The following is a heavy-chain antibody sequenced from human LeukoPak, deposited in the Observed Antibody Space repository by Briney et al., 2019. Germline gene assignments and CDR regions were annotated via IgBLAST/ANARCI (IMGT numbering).Heavy chain of an antibody. CDR1: GFTFSDYY. D-gene: IGHD6-6*01. Sequence: GGSLRFSCAASGFTFSDYYMSWIRQAPGKGLEWVSSISSSSSYIYYADSVKGRFTISRDNAKNSLYLQMNRLRAEDTAVYYCASQSRTAARPPGYWGQGTLVTVSS. CDR3: ASQSRTAARPPGY. CDR2: ISSSSSYI. V-gene: IGHV3-11*06. J-gene: IGHJ4*02.